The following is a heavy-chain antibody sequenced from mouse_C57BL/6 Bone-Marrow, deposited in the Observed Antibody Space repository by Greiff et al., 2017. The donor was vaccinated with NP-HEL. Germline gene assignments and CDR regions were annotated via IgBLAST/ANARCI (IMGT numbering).Heavy chain of an antibody. CDR1: GYTFTSYG. CDR2: IYPRSGNT. D-gene: IGHD3-1*01. Sequence: VQLQQSGAELARPGASVKLSCKASGYTFTSYGISWVKQRTGQGLEWIGEIYPRSGNTYYNEKFKGKATLTADKSSSTAYMGLRSLTSEDSAVDFCARSQLAWFAYWGQGTLVTVSA. CDR3: ARSQLAWFAY. V-gene: IGHV1-81*01. J-gene: IGHJ3*01.